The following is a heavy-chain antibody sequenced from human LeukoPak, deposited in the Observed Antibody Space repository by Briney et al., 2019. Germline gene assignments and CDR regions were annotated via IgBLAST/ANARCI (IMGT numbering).Heavy chain of an antibody. J-gene: IGHJ4*02. V-gene: IGHV3-23*01. CDR1: GFTFSTYG. CDR3: VKGSSGGRPYYFHY. Sequence: GGSLRLSCSASGFTFSTYGMSWVRQAPGKWLEWFSAITGGGDYIYYADSVKGRFTISRDNSKTQLSMQMNSLSVADEAVYFCVKGSSGGRPYYFHYWGQGTLVTVSS. CDR2: ITGGGDYI. D-gene: IGHD3-16*01.